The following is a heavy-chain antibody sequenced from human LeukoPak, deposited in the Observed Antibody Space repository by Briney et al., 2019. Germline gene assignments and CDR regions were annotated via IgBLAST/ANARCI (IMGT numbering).Heavy chain of an antibody. CDR3: ARSRGAGPGAYFDN. Sequence: GGSLRLSCSVSGFTFGDDYMSWMRQAPGQGLEGVSYISNSGGYTNYADSVAGRFTISRDNAENSLYLQMNSLRAEDTAVYYCARSRGAGPGAYFDNWGQGTLVTVTS. CDR2: ISNSGGYT. D-gene: IGHD6-19*01. V-gene: IGHV3-11*03. CDR1: GFTFGDDY. J-gene: IGHJ4*02.